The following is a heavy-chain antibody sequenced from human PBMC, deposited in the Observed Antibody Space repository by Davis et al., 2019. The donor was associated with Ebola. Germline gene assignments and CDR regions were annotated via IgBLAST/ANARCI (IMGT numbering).Heavy chain of an antibody. V-gene: IGHV6-1*01. D-gene: IGHD5-12*01. CDR2: TYYTSKWFN. J-gene: IGHJ4*02. Sequence: HSQTLSLTCAISGDSVSLNSAGWNWIRQSPSRGLEWLGRTYYTSKWFNHYAESVKSRITINPDTSKNQLSLQVNSVTPEDTAVYYCARGWLRSKFDYWGRGTLVTVSS. CDR1: GDSVSLNSAG. CDR3: ARGWLRSKFDY.